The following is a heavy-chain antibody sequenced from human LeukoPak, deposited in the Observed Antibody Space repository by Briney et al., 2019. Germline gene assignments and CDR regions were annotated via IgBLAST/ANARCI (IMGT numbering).Heavy chain of an antibody. J-gene: IGHJ4*02. CDR3: AKDSHRYCSGGSCNSFDY. Sequence: GGSLRLSCAASGFTFSSYGMHWVRQAPGKGLEWVAVISYDGSNKYYADSVKGRFTISRDNSKNTLYLQMNSLRAEDTAVYYCAKDSHRYCSGGSCNSFDYWGQGTLVTVSS. CDR2: ISYDGSNK. D-gene: IGHD2-15*01. V-gene: IGHV3-30*18. CDR1: GFTFSSYG.